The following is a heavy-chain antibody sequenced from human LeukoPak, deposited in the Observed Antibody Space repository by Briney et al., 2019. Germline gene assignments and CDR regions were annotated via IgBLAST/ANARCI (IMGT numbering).Heavy chain of an antibody. CDR1: GFTFSDFA. Sequence: GGSLRLSCAASGFTFSDFAMYWVRQPPGKGLEWVSLISHRGGTTYYADSVKGRFTISRDSSKNTVILEVNSLRVDDTAIYYCAREAAATTTVSFGYYYYYGMDVWGQGTTVTVSS. D-gene: IGHD1-1*01. J-gene: IGHJ6*02. CDR3: AREAAATTTVSFGYYYYYGMDV. CDR2: ISHRGGTT. V-gene: IGHV3-23*01.